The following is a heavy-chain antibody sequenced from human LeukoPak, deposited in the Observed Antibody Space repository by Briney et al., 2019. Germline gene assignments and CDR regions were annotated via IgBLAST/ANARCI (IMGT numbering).Heavy chain of an antibody. Sequence: ASVKVSCKASGDTFTSYYMHWVRQAPGQGLECMGIINPSGTSTSYAQKFQGRVTMTRDMSTSTVYMELSSLRSEDTAVYYCARDFGDDAFDIWGQGTMVTVSS. CDR1: GDTFTSYY. J-gene: IGHJ3*02. CDR3: ARDFGDDAFDI. D-gene: IGHD3-10*01. V-gene: IGHV1-46*01. CDR2: INPSGTST.